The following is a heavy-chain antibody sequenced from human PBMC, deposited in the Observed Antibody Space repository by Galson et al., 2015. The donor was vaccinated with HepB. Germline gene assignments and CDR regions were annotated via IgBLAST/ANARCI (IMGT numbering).Heavy chain of an antibody. CDR1: GFTFSSYG. CDR2: IWYDGSNK. J-gene: IGHJ4*02. V-gene: IGHV3-33*08. D-gene: IGHD3-10*01. CDR3: ARGRSPPHYYGSGSSPFEY. Sequence: SLRLSCAASGFTFSSYGMHWVRQAPGKGLEWVAVIWYDGSNKYYADSVKGRFTISRDNSRNTLYLQMNSLRAEDTAVYYCARGRSPPHYYGSGSSPFEYWGQGTLVTVSS.